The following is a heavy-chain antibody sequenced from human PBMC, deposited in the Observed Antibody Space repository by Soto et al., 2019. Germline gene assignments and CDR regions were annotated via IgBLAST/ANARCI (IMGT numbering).Heavy chain of an antibody. CDR2: FDPEDGET. Sequence: GASVKVSCKVSGYTLTELSMHWVRQAPGKGLEWMGGFDPEDGETIYAQKFQGRVTMTEDTSTDTAYMELSSLRSEDTAVYCCATDRGYYYDSSGYPNFDYWGQGTLVTVSS. CDR1: GYTLTELS. D-gene: IGHD3-22*01. V-gene: IGHV1-24*01. CDR3: ATDRGYYYDSSGYPNFDY. J-gene: IGHJ4*02.